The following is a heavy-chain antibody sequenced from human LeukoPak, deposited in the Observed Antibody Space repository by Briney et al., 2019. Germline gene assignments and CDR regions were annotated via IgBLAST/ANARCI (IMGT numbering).Heavy chain of an antibody. V-gene: IGHV6-1*01. J-gene: IGHJ4*02. CDR1: GESVSSKNGA. Sequence: SQTLSVTCDISGESVSSKNGAWNWIRQSPSRGLEWLGRTYYRSKWYTDYAVSMNGRITISPDTSKNQFSLQLNSVTPDDTAVYYCARARSVAGTDYWGQGTLVTVSS. D-gene: IGHD6-19*01. CDR2: TYYRSKWYT. CDR3: ARARSVAGTDY.